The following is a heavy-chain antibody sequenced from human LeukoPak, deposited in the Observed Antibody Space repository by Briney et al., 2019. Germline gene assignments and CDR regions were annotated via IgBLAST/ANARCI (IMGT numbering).Heavy chain of an antibody. CDR3: ARLPPYSSSWHFDY. D-gene: IGHD6-13*01. CDR2: INPNSGGT. V-gene: IGHV1-2*02. J-gene: IGHJ4*02. CDR1: GYTFTGYY. Sequence: ASVKVSCKASGYTFTGYYMHWVRQAPGQGLEWMGWINPNSGGTNYAQKFQGRVTMTRDTSISTAYMELSRLRSDDTAVYYCARLPPYSSSWHFDYWGQGTLATVSS.